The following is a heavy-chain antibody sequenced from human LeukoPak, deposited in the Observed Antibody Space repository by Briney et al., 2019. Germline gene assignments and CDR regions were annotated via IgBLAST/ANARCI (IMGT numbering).Heavy chain of an antibody. CDR3: ARERGQTTPRAFDI. CDR1: GFTFSSYA. D-gene: IGHD1-7*01. J-gene: IGHJ3*02. V-gene: IGHV3-30-3*01. CDR2: ISYDGSNK. Sequence: GGSLRLSCAASGFTFSSYAMHWVRQAPGKGLEWVAVISYDGSNKYYADSVKGRFTISRDNSKNTLYLQMNSLRAEDTAVYYCARERGQTTPRAFDIWGQGTMVTVSS.